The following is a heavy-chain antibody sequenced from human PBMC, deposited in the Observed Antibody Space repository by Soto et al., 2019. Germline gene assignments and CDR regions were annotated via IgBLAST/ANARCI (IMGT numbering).Heavy chain of an antibody. D-gene: IGHD6-25*01. V-gene: IGHV3-7*01. J-gene: IGHJ4*02. CDR1: GFTFGSYW. Sequence: PGGSLRLSCAASGFTFGSYWMSWVRQAPGKGLEWLATIKMDASEKKYVDSVKGRFTMSRDNAKNLLYLQMNSLRAEDTAVYYCAREIGFSSANFDYWGQGAIVTVYS. CDR3: AREIGFSSANFDY. CDR2: IKMDASEK.